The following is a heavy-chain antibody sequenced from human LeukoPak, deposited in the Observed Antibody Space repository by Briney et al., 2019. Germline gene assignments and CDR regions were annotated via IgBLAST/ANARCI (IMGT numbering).Heavy chain of an antibody. Sequence: GGSLRLSCAASGFTFSSYGMHWVRQAPGKGLEWVAVIWYDGSNKYYADSVKGRFTISRDNAKNSLYLQMNSLRIEDTALYYCAKLFFSASWYPSSFDLWGRGTLVTVSS. J-gene: IGHJ2*01. CDR2: IWYDGSNK. D-gene: IGHD6-13*01. CDR1: GFTFSSYG. V-gene: IGHV3-33*03. CDR3: AKLFFSASWYPSSFDL.